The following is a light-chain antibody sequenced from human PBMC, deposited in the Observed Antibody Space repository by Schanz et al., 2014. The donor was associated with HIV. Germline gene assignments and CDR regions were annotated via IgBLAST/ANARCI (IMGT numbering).Light chain of an antibody. CDR3: SSYTSSSTL. Sequence: QSALTQPDSVSGSPGQSITISCTGTRRDVGGYAYVSWYQQHPGKAPKLLIYDVTDRASGVSHRFSGSKSGNTASLTISGLQAEDEADYYCSSYTSSSTLFGGGTKLTVL. CDR2: DVT. V-gene: IGLV2-14*03. CDR1: RRDVGGYAY. J-gene: IGLJ3*02.